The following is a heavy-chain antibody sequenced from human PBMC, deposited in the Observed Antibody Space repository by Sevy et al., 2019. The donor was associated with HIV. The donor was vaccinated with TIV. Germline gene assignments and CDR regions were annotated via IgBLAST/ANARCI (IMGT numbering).Heavy chain of an antibody. Sequence: GGSLRLSCAASGFPFSSHAMSWVRQAPGKGLEWVSVINGGGGGTYYEASVKGRFTISRDNSKNTLFLQMISLRAEDTAVYYCAIDQGWDLLGYLDYWGQGTLVTVSS. CDR2: INGGGGGT. CDR1: GFPFSSHA. D-gene: IGHD1-26*01. CDR3: AIDQGWDLLGYLDY. J-gene: IGHJ4*02. V-gene: IGHV3-23*01.